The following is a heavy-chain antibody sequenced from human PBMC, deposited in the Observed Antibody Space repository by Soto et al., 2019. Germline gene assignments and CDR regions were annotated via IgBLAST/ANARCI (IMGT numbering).Heavy chain of an antibody. Sequence: GGSLRLSCAASGFTFSTYAMSWVRQAPGKGLEWVSAISGSGGSTNYADCVKGRFTISRDNSKNTLYLQMNSLGAEDTAVYYCAKGGYCTNGVCRVYDYWGQGALVTVSS. CDR2: ISGSGGST. J-gene: IGHJ4*02. D-gene: IGHD2-8*01. CDR1: GFTFSTYA. V-gene: IGHV3-23*01. CDR3: AKGGYCTNGVCRVYDY.